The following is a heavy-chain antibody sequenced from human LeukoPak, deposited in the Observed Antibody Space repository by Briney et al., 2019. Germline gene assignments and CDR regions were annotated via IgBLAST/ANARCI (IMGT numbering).Heavy chain of an antibody. CDR1: GGTFSSYA. V-gene: IGHV1-69*04. D-gene: IGHD3-3*01. J-gene: IGHJ6*02. CDR2: IIPIFGIA. CDR3: ATGAGFWSGYAYYGMDV. Sequence: SVKVSCKASGGTFSSYAISWVRQAPGQGLEWMGRIIPIFGIANYAQKFQGRVTITADKSTSTAYMELSSLRSEDTAVYYCATGAGFWSGYAYYGMDVWGQGTTVTVSS.